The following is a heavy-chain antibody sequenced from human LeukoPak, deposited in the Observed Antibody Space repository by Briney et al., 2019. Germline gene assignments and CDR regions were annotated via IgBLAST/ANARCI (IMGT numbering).Heavy chain of an antibody. V-gene: IGHV4-39*01. CDR1: GDSISSSSYY. Sequence: PSETLSVTCTVSGDSISSSSYYWGWVRQPPGKGLEWIGSIEYSGSTYYNPSVKSRVTISVDTSKNQFSLKLSPVTAADTAVYYCARQEVVGATGGDYWGQGTLVTVSS. J-gene: IGHJ4*02. CDR2: IEYSGST. D-gene: IGHD1-26*01. CDR3: ARQEVVGATGGDY.